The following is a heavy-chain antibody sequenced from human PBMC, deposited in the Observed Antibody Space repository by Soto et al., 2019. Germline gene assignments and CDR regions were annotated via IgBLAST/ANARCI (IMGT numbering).Heavy chain of an antibody. CDR1: GYSFTSYW. CDR3: ARLRYDYGDYLWFDP. V-gene: IGHV5-10-1*01. J-gene: IGHJ5*02. CDR2: IDPSDSYT. Sequence: GESLKISCKGSGYSFTSYWISWVRQMPGKGLEWMGRIDPSDSYTKYSPSFQGHVTMSADKSISTAYLQWSSLKASDTAMYYCARLRYDYGDYLWFDPWGQGTLVTVSS. D-gene: IGHD4-17*01.